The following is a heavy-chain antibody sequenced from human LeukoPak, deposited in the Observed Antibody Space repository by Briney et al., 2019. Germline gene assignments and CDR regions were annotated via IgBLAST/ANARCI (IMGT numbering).Heavy chain of an antibody. D-gene: IGHD3-10*02. Sequence: PSVKVSCKASGSTSTDYYMHWVRQAPGQGLEWMGWINTNSGATKYAQKFQGRVTMTRDTSISTAYMELSSLRSDDTAVYYCARGTPGYYYVWGQGTLVTVSS. CDR2: INTNSGAT. V-gene: IGHV1-2*02. J-gene: IGHJ4*02. CDR3: ARGTPGYYYV. CDR1: GSTSTDYY.